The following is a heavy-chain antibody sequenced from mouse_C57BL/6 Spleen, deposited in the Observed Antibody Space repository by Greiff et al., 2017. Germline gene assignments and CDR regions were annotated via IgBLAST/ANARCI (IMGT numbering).Heavy chain of an antibody. V-gene: IGHV1-53*01. J-gene: IGHJ1*03. Sequence: QVQLQQPGTELVKPGASVKLSCKASGYTFTSSWMHWVKQRPGQGLEWIGNINPSNGGTNYNEKFKSKATLTVDKSSSTAYMQLSSLTSEDSAVYYCARGDYYDWYFDVWGTGTTVTVSS. CDR3: ARGDYYDWYFDV. CDR1: GYTFTSSW. CDR2: INPSNGGT. D-gene: IGHD1-1*01.